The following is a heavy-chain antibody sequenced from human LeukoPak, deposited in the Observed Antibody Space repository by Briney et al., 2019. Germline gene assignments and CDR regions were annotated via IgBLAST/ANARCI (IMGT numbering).Heavy chain of an antibody. V-gene: IGHV1-18*01. J-gene: IGHJ4*02. CDR3: ARDTGSSWLAYLDY. Sequence: ASVKASCKASGGTFSSYAISWVRQAPGQGLEWMGWISAYNGNTNYAQKLQGRVTMTTDTSTSTAYMELRSLRSDDTAVYYCARDTGSSWLAYLDYWGQGTLVTVSS. CDR1: GGTFSSYA. CDR2: ISAYNGNT. D-gene: IGHD6-13*01.